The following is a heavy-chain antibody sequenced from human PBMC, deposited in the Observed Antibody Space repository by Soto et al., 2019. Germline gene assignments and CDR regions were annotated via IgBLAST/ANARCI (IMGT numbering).Heavy chain of an antibody. J-gene: IGHJ3*02. V-gene: IGHV4-59*01. CDR1: GDSISSSY. D-gene: IGHD3-9*01. CDR3: ARRYPYYDLLTGSQLYAFDI. Sequence: SETLSLTCTVSGDSISSSYWSWIRQPPGKGLEWIGYIYYSGSTNYNPSLKSRVTISVDTSRNQFSLKLTSVTAADTAVYYCARRYPYYDLLTGSQLYAFDICGQGRMVT. CDR2: IYYSGST.